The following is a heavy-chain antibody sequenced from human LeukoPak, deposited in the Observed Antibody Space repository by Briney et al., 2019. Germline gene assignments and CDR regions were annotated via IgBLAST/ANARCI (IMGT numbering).Heavy chain of an antibody. V-gene: IGHV3-23*01. D-gene: IGHD5-12*01. CDR2: TSGSGVNS. J-gene: IGHJ4*02. CDR1: GFTLRSYD. CDR3: AKEYSGYDFDY. Sequence: GGSLRLSCAASGFTLRSYDMSWVRQAPGKGLEWVAATSGSGVNSYYADSVRGRFTISRDNSQNMLYLRMDSLRAEDTALYYCAKEYSGYDFDYWGQGTLVTVSS.